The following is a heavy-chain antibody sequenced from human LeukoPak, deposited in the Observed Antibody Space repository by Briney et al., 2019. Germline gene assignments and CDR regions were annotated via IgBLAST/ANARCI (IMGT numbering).Heavy chain of an antibody. CDR3: ARDHYDSSGYHAFDI. J-gene: IGHJ3*02. Sequence: ASVKVSCKASGYTFTSYYMHWVRQAPGQGLEWMGIINPSGGSTSYAQKFQGRVTMTRYMSTSTVYMELSSLRSEDTAVYYCARDHYDSSGYHAFDIWGQGTMVTVSS. V-gene: IGHV1-46*01. D-gene: IGHD3-22*01. CDR1: GYTFTSYY. CDR2: INPSGGST.